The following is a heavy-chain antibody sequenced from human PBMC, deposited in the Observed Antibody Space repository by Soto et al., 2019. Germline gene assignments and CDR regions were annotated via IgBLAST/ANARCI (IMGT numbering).Heavy chain of an antibody. J-gene: IGHJ6*02. D-gene: IGHD6-13*01. CDR1: GASISSSNW. V-gene: IGHV4-4*02. CDR3: ARVSSSWSGYYYGMDV. Sequence: PSEALSLTCAVSGASISSSNWWSWVRQPPGKGLEWIGEIYHSGSTNYNPSLKSRVTISVDKSKNQFSLKLSSVTAADTAVYYCARVSSSWSGYYYGMDVWGQGTTVT. CDR2: IYHSGST.